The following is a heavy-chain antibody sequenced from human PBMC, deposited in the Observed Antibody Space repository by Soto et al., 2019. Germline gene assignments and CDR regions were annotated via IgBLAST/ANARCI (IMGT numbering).Heavy chain of an antibody. CDR1: GYTFTSYG. CDR3: ARSDAFITFFGVVTYYGMDV. J-gene: IGHJ6*02. D-gene: IGHD3-3*01. V-gene: IGHV1-18*01. Sequence: QVQLVQSGAEVKKPGASVKVSCKASGYTFTSYGISWVRQAPGQGLEWMGWISAYNGNTNYAQKLQGRVTMTTDTTTSTAYMELSSLRSDDTAVYCCARSDAFITFFGVVTYYGMDVWGQGTTVTVSS. CDR2: ISAYNGNT.